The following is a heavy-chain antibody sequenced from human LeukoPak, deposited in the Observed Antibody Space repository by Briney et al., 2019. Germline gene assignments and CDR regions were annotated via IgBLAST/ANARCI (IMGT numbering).Heavy chain of an antibody. CDR2: IRSKAYGGTT. CDR1: GGSFSGYY. V-gene: IGHV3-49*04. Sequence: LSLTCAVYGGSFSGYYWSWVRQAPGKGLEWVGFIRSKAYGGTTEYAASVKGRFTISRDDSKSIAYLQMNSLKTEDTAVYYCTREDSSGWPFDYWGQGTLVTVSS. D-gene: IGHD6-19*01. CDR3: TREDSSGWPFDY. J-gene: IGHJ4*02.